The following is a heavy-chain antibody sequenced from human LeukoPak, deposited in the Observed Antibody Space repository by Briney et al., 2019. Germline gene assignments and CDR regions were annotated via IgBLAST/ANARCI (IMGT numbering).Heavy chain of an antibody. J-gene: IGHJ6*03. CDR2: INHSGST. CDR1: GGSFSGYY. CDR3: ARASGMIVPAAIYYYYYMDV. D-gene: IGHD2-2*01. Sequence: PSETLSLTCAVYGGSFSGYYWSWIRQSPGKGLEWIGEINHSGSTNYNPSLKSRVTMSVDTSKNQFSLKLSSVTAADTAVYYCARASGMIVPAAIYYYYYMDVWGKGTTVTVSS. V-gene: IGHV4-34*01.